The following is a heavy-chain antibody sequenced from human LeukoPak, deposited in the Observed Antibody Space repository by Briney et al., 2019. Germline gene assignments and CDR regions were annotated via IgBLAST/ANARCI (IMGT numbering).Heavy chain of an antibody. CDR2: IKEDGSEK. Sequence: PGGSLRLSCAASGFTFNRYWMNWVRQAPGKGLEWVANIKEDGSEKYYVDSVKGRFTISRDNADNSVYLQMNSLRVEDTAMYYCARGKLNADCWGQGTLVTVSS. CDR3: ARGKLNADC. D-gene: IGHD5-24*01. V-gene: IGHV3-7*03. CDR1: GFTFNRYW. J-gene: IGHJ4*02.